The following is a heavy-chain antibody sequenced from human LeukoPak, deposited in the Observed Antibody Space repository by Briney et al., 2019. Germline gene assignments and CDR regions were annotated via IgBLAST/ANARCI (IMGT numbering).Heavy chain of an antibody. V-gene: IGHV3-21*01. J-gene: IGHJ6*04. CDR1: GFIFSSYS. Sequence: GGSLRLSCAASGFIFSSYSMNWVRQAPGKGLEWVSSISSSSTYIYYADSVKGRFTISRDNAKNSLYLQMNSLRAEDTAVYYCARDDQYYDFWSGYGMDVWGKGTTVTVSS. D-gene: IGHD3-3*01. CDR3: ARDDQYYDFWSGYGMDV. CDR2: ISSSSTYI.